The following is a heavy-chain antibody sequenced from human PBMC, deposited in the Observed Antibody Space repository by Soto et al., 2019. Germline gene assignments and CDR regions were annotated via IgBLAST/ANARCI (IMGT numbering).Heavy chain of an antibody. D-gene: IGHD4-17*01. CDR3: TRDYGDYGYFDY. CDR2: ISYDGSNK. Sequence: QVQLVESGGGVVQPGRSLRLSCAASGFTFSSYGMHWVRQAPGKGLEWVAVISYDGSNKYYADSVKGRFTISRDNSKNALYLQMNSLTAEDTAVYYCTRDYGDYGYFDYWGQGTLVTVSS. CDR1: GFTFSSYG. J-gene: IGHJ4*02. V-gene: IGHV3-30*03.